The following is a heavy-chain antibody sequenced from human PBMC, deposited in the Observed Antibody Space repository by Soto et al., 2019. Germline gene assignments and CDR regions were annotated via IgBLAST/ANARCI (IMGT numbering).Heavy chain of an antibody. CDR2: ISGSGGST. J-gene: IGHJ1*01. V-gene: IGHV3-23*01. Sequence: GGSLRLSCAASGFTFSSYAMSWVRQAPGKGLEWVSAISGSGGSTYYADSVKGRFTISRDNSKNTLYLQMNSLRAEDTAVYYCAKEGGEIAAAGTFYFQHWGQGTLVTVSS. CDR1: GFTFSSYA. CDR3: AKEGGEIAAAGTFYFQH. D-gene: IGHD6-13*01.